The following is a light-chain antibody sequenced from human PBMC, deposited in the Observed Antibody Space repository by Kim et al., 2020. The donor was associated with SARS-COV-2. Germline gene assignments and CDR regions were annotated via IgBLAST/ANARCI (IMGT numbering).Light chain of an antibody. CDR2: GAS. V-gene: IGKV3-20*01. Sequence: PRERATHSGRASQSVSSSYLAWYQQKPGQAPRVLIYGASSRATGIPDRFSGSGSGTDFTLTISRLEPVDFAVYYCQQYGSSRGLTFGGGTKVDIK. J-gene: IGKJ4*01. CDR3: QQYGSSRGLT. CDR1: QSVSSSY.